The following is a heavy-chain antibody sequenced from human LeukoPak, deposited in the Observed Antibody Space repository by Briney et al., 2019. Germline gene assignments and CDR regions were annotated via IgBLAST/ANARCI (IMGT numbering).Heavy chain of an antibody. CDR2: ISGSGGST. D-gene: IGHD3-22*01. Sequence: GGSLRLSCAASGFTFSSYAMSWVRQAPGKGLEWVSVISGSGGSTYYADSVKGRFTISRDNSKNTLYLQMNSLRAEDTAVYYCAKGPRYYYDSTGYFHFVYWGQGTLVTVSS. J-gene: IGHJ4*02. CDR1: GFTFSSYA. CDR3: AKGPRYYYDSTGYFHFVY. V-gene: IGHV3-23*01.